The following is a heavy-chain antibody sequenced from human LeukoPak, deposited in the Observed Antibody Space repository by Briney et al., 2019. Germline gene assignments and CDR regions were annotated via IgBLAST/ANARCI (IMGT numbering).Heavy chain of an antibody. CDR1: GYTFSSYW. Sequence: GESLRISSKGSGYTFSSYWIGWVRPMPGKGLEWMGIIYPGDSDTRYSPSLQGQVTISVDTSIGTAYLQWSSLKASDTAIYYCARQNDFRLDYWGQGTLVTVSS. CDR2: IYPGDSDT. D-gene: IGHD3-3*01. CDR3: ARQNDFRLDY. J-gene: IGHJ4*02. V-gene: IGHV5-51*01.